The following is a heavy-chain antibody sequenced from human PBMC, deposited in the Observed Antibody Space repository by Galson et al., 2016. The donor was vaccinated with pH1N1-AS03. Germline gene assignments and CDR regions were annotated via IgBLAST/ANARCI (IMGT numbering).Heavy chain of an antibody. CDR3: TKTSGYDFDF. D-gene: IGHD5-12*01. Sequence: PALVTPTQTLTLTCSFSGFSLGTTSVGLAWIRQPPGEALEWLALVHWDGVDRLSPSLRGRLAITKDTSKSQVVLTMTNMGPADTGTYFCTKTSGYDFDFWGQGAPVTVS. CDR1: GFSLGTTSVG. CDR2: VHWDGVD. V-gene: IGHV2-5*02. J-gene: IGHJ4*02.